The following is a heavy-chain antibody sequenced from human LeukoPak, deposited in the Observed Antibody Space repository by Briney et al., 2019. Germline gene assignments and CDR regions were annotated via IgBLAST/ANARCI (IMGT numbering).Heavy chain of an antibody. J-gene: IGHJ5*02. CDR2: ISAYNGNT. D-gene: IGHD5-12*01. Sequence: ASVKVSCKASGYTFTSYGISWVRQAPGQGLEWMGWISAYNGNTNYAQKLQGRVTMTTDTSTSTAYMELRSLRSDDPAVYYCARDYVDIVATIGGWFDPWGQGTLVTVSS. CDR3: ARDYVDIVATIGGWFDP. CDR1: GYTFTSYG. V-gene: IGHV1-18*01.